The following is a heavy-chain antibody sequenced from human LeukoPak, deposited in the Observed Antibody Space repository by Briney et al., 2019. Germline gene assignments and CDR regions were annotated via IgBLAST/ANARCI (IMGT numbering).Heavy chain of an antibody. CDR2: ISGSGGST. D-gene: IGHD2-15*01. CDR1: GFTFSSHA. Sequence: GGSLRLSCAASGFTFSSHAMIWVRQAPGKGLEWVSVISGSGGSTYYADSVKGRFTISRDNSKNTVYLQMNSLRVEDTAVYYCVKRQCSGGSCYFIDYWGQGTLVTVSS. J-gene: IGHJ4*02. CDR3: VKRQCSGGSCYFIDY. V-gene: IGHV3-23*01.